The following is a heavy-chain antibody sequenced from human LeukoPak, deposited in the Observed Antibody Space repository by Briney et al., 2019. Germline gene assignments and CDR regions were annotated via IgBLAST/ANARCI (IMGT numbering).Heavy chain of an antibody. V-gene: IGHV1-69*13. CDR1: GGTFSSYA. CDR3: ARDLDYYDSSGYQNWFDP. D-gene: IGHD3-22*01. J-gene: IGHJ5*02. CDR2: IIPIFGTA. Sequence: SVKVSCKASGGTFSSYAISWVRQAPGQGLEWMGGIIPIFGTANYAQKFQGRVTITADESTSTAYVELSSLRSEDTAVYYCARDLDYYDSSGYQNWFDPWGQGTLVTVSS.